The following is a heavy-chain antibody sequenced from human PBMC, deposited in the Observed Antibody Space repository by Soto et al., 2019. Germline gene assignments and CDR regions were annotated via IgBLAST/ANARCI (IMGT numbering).Heavy chain of an antibody. J-gene: IGHJ4*02. V-gene: IGHV1-46*03. CDR3: ARVPYDTTGYYAF. Sequence: ASVKVSCKAAGYTFTTYYMHWVRQAPGQGLEWMGVIDPTHGSTTYAQKFQGRVTMTSDTSTSTVYMELSSLKSEDTAVYYCARVPYDTTGYYAFWGQGTLVTVSP. D-gene: IGHD3-22*01. CDR2: IDPTHGST. CDR1: GYTFTTYY.